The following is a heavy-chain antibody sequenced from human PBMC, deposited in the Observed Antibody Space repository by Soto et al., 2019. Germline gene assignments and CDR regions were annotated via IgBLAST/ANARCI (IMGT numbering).Heavy chain of an antibody. CDR3: ARVNSGYDAYQSYGMDV. J-gene: IGHJ6*02. CDR2: IWYDGSNK. V-gene: IGHV3-33*01. CDR1: GFTFSSYG. Sequence: QVQLVESGGGVVQPGRSLRLSCAASGFTFSSYGMHWVRQAPGKGLEWVAVIWYDGSNKYYADSVKGRFTISRDNSQNTLYLQMNSLRAEDTAVYYCARVNSGYDAYQSYGMDVWGQGTTVTVSS. D-gene: IGHD5-12*01.